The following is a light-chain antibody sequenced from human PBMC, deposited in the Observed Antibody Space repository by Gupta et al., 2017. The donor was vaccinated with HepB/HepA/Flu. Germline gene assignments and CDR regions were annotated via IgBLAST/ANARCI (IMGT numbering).Light chain of an antibody. CDR1: SSAVGSYDF. V-gene: IGLV2-14*01. CDR2: HVS. Sequence: QSALTQPASVSGSPGQSITISCTGTSSAVGSYDFVSWYQQHPGKAPKRLIYHVSNRPSGVSNRCSGAKSGNTASLTISGLQSEDEADVYCSSFEATNTWVFGGGTKLTVL. J-gene: IGLJ3*02. CDR3: SSFEATNTWV.